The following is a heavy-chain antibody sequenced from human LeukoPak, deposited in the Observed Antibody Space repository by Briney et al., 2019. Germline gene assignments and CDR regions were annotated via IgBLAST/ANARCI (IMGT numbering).Heavy chain of an antibody. V-gene: IGHV4-59*01. Sequence: SETLSLTCTVSGGSISSYYWSWIRQPPGKGLEWIGYIYYSGSTNYNPSLKSRVTISVDTSKNQFSLKLSSVTAADTAVYYCAXXXXSSGYNWFDPWGQGTLVTVSS. CDR2: IYYSGST. CDR3: AXXXXSSGYNWFDP. D-gene: IGHD3-22*01. CDR1: GGSISSYY. J-gene: IGHJ5*02.